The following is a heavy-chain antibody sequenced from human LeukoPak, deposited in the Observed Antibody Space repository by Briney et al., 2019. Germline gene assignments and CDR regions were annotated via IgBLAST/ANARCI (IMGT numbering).Heavy chain of an antibody. CDR3: ARDQGYYYYMDV. J-gene: IGHJ6*03. CDR1: GFTFSSYA. V-gene: IGHV3-30*01. Sequence: PGGSLRLSCAASGFTFSSYAMHWVCQAPGKGLEWVAVISYDGSNKYYADSVKGRFTISRDNSKNTLYLQMNSLRAEDTAVYYCARDQGYYYYMDVWGKGTTVTVSS. CDR2: ISYDGSNK.